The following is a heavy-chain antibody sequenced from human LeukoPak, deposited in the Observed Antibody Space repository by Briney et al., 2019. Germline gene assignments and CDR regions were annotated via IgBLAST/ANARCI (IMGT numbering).Heavy chain of an antibody. Sequence: GGSLRLSCAASGFTFSHYEMNWVRQAPGKGLEWLSYISSSGSPIYQADSVKGRFTISRDNAKNSLYLQMNSLRAEDTAVYYYAKDLSYGSPWFVPWGQGTLVTVSS. D-gene: IGHD3-10*01. CDR1: GFTFSHYE. J-gene: IGHJ5*02. V-gene: IGHV3-48*03. CDR3: AKDLSYGSPWFVP. CDR2: ISSSGSPI.